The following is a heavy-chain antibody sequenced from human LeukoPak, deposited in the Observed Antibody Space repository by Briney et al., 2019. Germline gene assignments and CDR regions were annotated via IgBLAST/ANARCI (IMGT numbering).Heavy chain of an antibody. J-gene: IGHJ5*02. CDR2: ISAYNGNT. Sequence: ASVKVSCKASGYTFTSYGISWVRQAPGQGLEWMGWISAYNGNTNYAQKLQGRVTMTTDTSTSTAYMELRSLRSDDTAVYYCARGWGGGSWSGYYSSAGTTWFDPWGQGTLVTVSS. CDR3: ARGWGGGSWSGYYSSAGTTWFDP. CDR1: GYTFTSYG. D-gene: IGHD3-3*01. V-gene: IGHV1-18*01.